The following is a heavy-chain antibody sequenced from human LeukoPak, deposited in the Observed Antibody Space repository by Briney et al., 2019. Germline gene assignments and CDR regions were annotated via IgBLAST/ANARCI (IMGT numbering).Heavy chain of an antibody. Sequence: GGSLRLSCAASGFTFSSYWMSWVRQAPGEGLEWVANIKQDGTEKYYMDSVKGRFSISRDNAKNSLCLQMNALRAEDTAVYYCARDVRPDYWGQGTLVTVST. CDR3: ARDVRPDY. J-gene: IGHJ4*02. V-gene: IGHV3-7*04. CDR1: GFTFSSYW. D-gene: IGHD6-6*01. CDR2: IKQDGTEK.